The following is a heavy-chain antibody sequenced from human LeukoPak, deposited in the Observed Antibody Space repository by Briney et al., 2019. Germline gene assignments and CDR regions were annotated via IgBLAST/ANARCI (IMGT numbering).Heavy chain of an antibody. V-gene: IGHV4-61*02. CDR3: ARNRGPYDFWSGYFDY. CDR1: GGSISSGSYY. J-gene: IGHJ4*02. CDR2: IYTSGSI. D-gene: IGHD3-3*01. Sequence: SETLSLTCTVSGGSISSGSYYWSWIRQPAGKGLEWIGRIYTSGSINYNPSLKSRVTISVDTSKNQFSLKLSSVTAADTAVYYCARNRGPYDFWSGYFDYWGQGTLVTVSS.